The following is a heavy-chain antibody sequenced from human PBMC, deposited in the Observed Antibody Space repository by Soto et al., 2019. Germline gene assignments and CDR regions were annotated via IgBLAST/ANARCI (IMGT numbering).Heavy chain of an antibody. CDR3: ARVGGPTKYYFDY. J-gene: IGHJ4*02. CDR2: TYHRSKWYN. Sequence: SQTLSLTCAISGDSVSSNSAAWHWIRQSPSRGLEWLGRTYHRSKWYNDYVVSVKSRITFNPDTSKNQFSLQLNSVTPEDTAVYYCARVGGPTKYYFDYWGQGTLVTVSS. V-gene: IGHV6-1*01. D-gene: IGHD5-12*01. CDR1: GDSVSSNSAA.